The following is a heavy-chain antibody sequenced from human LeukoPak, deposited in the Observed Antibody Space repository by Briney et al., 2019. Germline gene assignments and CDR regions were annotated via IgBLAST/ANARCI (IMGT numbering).Heavy chain of an antibody. J-gene: IGHJ5*02. CDR1: GGSISSTSIY. D-gene: IGHD2-2*01. CDR3: ARHRGFTGYCSSTSCYSRYGWFDP. Sequence: SETLSLTCTVSGGSISSTSIYWAWVRQPPGKGLEWIASVYYNGNTYYNPSLKSRVTISLDTSKKQTSLQLISVTAADMAVYYCARHRGFTGYCSSTSCYSRYGWFDPWGQGTLVTVSS. V-gene: IGHV4-39*07. CDR2: VYYNGNT.